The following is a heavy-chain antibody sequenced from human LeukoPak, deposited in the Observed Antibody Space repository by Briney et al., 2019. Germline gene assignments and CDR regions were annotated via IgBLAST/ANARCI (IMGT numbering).Heavy chain of an antibody. CDR2: ISGSGGST. D-gene: IGHD3-22*01. J-gene: IGHJ4*02. CDR1: GFTFSSYA. Sequence: PGGSLRLSCAASGFTFSSYAMSWVRQAPGKGLEWVSAISGSGGSTYYADSVKGRFTISRDNSKNTLYLQMNSLRAEDTAVYYCASGVSSGYSYYFDYWGQGTLVTVSS. V-gene: IGHV3-23*01. CDR3: ASGVSSGYSYYFDY.